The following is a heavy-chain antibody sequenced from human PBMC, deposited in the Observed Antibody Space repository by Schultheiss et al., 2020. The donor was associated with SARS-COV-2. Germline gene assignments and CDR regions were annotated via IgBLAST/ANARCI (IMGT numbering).Heavy chain of an antibody. Sequence: GGSLRLSCAASGFTVSAAYMSWVRQAPGKGLEWVSVIYSGGSTYYADSVKGRFTISRHNSKNTLYLQMNSLRAEDTAVYYCARVVAQGLVYYYYYMDVWGKGTTVTVSS. CDR2: IYSGGST. D-gene: IGHD6-19*01. CDR3: ARVVAQGLVYYYYYMDV. CDR1: GFTVSAAY. V-gene: IGHV3-53*04. J-gene: IGHJ6*03.